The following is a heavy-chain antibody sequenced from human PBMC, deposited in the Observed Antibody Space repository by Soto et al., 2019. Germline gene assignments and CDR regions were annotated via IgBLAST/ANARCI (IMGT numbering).Heavy chain of an antibody. J-gene: IGHJ6*03. D-gene: IGHD3-10*01. Sequence: ASVKVSCKASGYTFTSYDINWVRQATGQGLEWMGWMNPNSGNTGYAQKFQGRVTMTRNTSISTAYMELSSLRSEDTAVYYCARPIRTTMVRGVYYMDVWGKGTTVTVSS. CDR1: GYTFTSYD. CDR3: ARPIRTTMVRGVYYMDV. CDR2: MNPNSGNT. V-gene: IGHV1-8*01.